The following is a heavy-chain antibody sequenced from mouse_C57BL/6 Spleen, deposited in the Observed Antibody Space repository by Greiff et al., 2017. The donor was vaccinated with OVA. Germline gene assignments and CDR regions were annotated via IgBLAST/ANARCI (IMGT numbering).Heavy chain of an antibody. CDR3: ARRALGRRGDYFDY. D-gene: IGHD4-1*01. Sequence: VHVKQSGPELVKPGASVKISCKASGYSFTGYYMNWVKQSPEKSLEWIGEINPSTGGTTYNQKFKAKATLTVDKSSSTAYMQLKSLTSEDSAVYYCARRALGRRGDYFDYWGQGTTLTVSS. CDR2: INPSTGGT. V-gene: IGHV1-42*01. CDR1: GYSFTGYY. J-gene: IGHJ2*01.